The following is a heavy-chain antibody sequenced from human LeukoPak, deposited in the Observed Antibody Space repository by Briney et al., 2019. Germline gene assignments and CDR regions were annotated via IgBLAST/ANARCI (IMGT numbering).Heavy chain of an antibody. V-gene: IGHV1-18*01. CDR3: ARVGDYGDYFWFDP. Sequence: GASVKVSCKASGYTFTSSGITWVRQAPGQGLEWMGWISPYNGNTNYAQKLQGRVTMTTDTSTSTAYMELRSLRSDDTAVYYCARVGDYGDYFWFDPWGQGTLVTVSS. CDR1: GYTFTSSG. CDR2: ISPYNGNT. J-gene: IGHJ5*02. D-gene: IGHD4-17*01.